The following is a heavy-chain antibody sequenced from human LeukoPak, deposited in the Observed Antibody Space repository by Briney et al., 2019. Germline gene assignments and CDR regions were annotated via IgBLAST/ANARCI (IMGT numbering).Heavy chain of an antibody. CDR2: VDPEDGET. J-gene: IGHJ4*02. D-gene: IGHD6-19*01. CDR3: ATYHSSGWTMGY. CDR1: GYTFTDYY. Sequence: ASVKVSCKVSGYTFTDYYMHWVQQAPGKGLEWMGLVDPEDGETIYAEKLQGRVTITADTSTDTAYMELSSLRSEDTAVYYCATYHSSGWTMGYWGQGTLVTVSS. V-gene: IGHV1-69-2*01.